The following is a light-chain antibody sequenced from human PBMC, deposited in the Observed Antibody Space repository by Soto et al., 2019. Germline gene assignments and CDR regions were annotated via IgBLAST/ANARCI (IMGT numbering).Light chain of an antibody. V-gene: IGKV1-39*01. CDR2: AAS. CDR1: QSISSY. CDR3: QQSYSTPMYT. Sequence: DLQMTQSPSSLSASVGDRVTITCRASQSISSYLNWYQQNPGKAPKLLIYAASSLQSGVPSRFSGSGSVTDFTLTISSLQPEDFATYYCQQSYSTPMYTFGQGTKLEIK. J-gene: IGKJ2*01.